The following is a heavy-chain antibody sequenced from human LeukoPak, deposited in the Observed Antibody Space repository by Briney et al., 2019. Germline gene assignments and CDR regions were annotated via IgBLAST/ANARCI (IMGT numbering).Heavy chain of an antibody. V-gene: IGHV4-39*07. CDR3: ARDSGDGYNYFRDY. CDR2: IYYSGST. J-gene: IGHJ4*02. CDR1: GGSISSSSYY. D-gene: IGHD5-24*01. Sequence: PSETLSLTCTVSGGSISSSSYYWGWIRQPPGKGLEWIGSIYYSGSTYYNPSLKSRVTISVDTSKNQFSLKLSSVTAADTAVYYCARDSGDGYNYFRDYWGQGTLVTVSS.